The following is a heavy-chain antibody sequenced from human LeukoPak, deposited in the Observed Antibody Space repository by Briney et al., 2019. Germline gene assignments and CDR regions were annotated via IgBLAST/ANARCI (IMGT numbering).Heavy chain of an antibody. CDR3: AGGTPTATLDY. Sequence: PSETLSLTCTVSGGSISSGDYYWSWIRQPPGKGLEWIGYIYYSGSTYYNPSLKSRVTISVDTSKNQFSLKLSSVTAADTAVYYCAGGTPTATLDYWGQGTLVTVSS. CDR1: GGSISSGDYY. V-gene: IGHV4-30-4*01. CDR2: IYYSGST. D-gene: IGHD2-2*01. J-gene: IGHJ4*02.